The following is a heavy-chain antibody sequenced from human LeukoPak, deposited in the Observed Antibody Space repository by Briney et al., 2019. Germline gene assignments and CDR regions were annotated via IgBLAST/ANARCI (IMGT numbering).Heavy chain of an antibody. J-gene: IGHJ1*01. D-gene: IGHD3-22*01. CDR3: ATGDTMIVGYFQH. CDR1: GYTLTKLS. CDR2: FDPEDGET. V-gene: IGHV1-24*01. Sequence: ASVKVSCKVSGYTLTKLSMHWVRQAPGKGLEWMGGFDPEDGETIYAQEFQGRVTMTEDTSTDTAYMELSSLRSEDTAVYYCATGDTMIVGYFQHWGQGTLVTVSS.